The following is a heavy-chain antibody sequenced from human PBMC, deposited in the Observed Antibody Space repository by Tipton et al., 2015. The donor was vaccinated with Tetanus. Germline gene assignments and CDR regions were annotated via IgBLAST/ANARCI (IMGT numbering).Heavy chain of an antibody. J-gene: IGHJ4*02. CDR1: GYTFATSW. CDR3: ARRLQTGGDF. Sequence: VQLVQSGAEVKKPGESLKISCQGSGYTFATSWIAWGRQGPGKGLEWMGVIYPDDSHTRNSPSFQGRVTISADTSISTAYLQWSSLKASDTAMYYCARRLQTGGDFWGQGTLVTVSS. D-gene: IGHD1-14*01. V-gene: IGHV5-51*01. CDR2: IYPDDSHT.